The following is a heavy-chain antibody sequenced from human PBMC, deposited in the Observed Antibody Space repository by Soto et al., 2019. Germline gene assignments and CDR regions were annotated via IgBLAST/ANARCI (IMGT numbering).Heavy chain of an antibody. CDR2: ISSSSSYI. D-gene: IGHD6-6*01. J-gene: IGHJ5*02. CDR1: GFTFSSYH. V-gene: IGHV3-21*01. Sequence: EVQLVESGGGLVKPGGSLRLSCAASGFTFSSYHMNWVRQAPGEGLEWVSSISSSSSYIYDADSLKGRFTISRDNAKNSLYLQMNSLRAEDTAVYYCARSIAARGWVDPWGQGTLVTVSS. CDR3: ARSIAARGWVDP.